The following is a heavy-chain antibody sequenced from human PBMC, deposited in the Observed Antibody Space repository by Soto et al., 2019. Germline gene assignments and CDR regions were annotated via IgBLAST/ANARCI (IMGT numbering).Heavy chain of an antibody. Sequence: GESLKISCAASGFTFSSYGMHWVRQAPGKGLEWVAVISYDGSNKYYADSVKGRFTISRDNSKNTLYLQMNSLRAEDTAVYYCAKDATTQLRWWHDAFDIWGQGTMVTVSS. CDR3: AKDATTQLRWWHDAFDI. V-gene: IGHV3-30*18. J-gene: IGHJ3*02. CDR1: GFTFSSYG. CDR2: ISYDGSNK. D-gene: IGHD4-17*01.